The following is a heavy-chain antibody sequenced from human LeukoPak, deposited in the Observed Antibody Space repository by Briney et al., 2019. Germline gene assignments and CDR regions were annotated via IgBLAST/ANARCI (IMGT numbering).Heavy chain of an antibody. CDR3: ARAPVTTGFDP. V-gene: IGHV4-61*08. D-gene: IGHD4-17*01. CDR2: IYYSGST. J-gene: IGHJ5*02. CDR1: GGSISSGDYY. Sequence: SQTLSLTCTVSGGSISSGDYYWSWIRQPPGKGLEWIGYIYYSGSTNYNPSLKSRVTISVDTSKNQFSLKLSSVTAADTAVYYCARAPVTTGFDPWGQGTLVTVSS.